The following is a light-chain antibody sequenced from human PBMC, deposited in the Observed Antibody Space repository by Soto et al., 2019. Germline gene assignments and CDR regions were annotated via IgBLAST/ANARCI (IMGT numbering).Light chain of an antibody. V-gene: IGKV1-5*01. Sequence: DIQLTQSPSTLSASVGDTVTISCRASESLIGWLAWYQQRPGSAPKLLIYDASSLEGGVPSRFTGDGSGTEFSLTIASLQPDDFGTYYCLQYKSYPWTFGQGTKVDLK. CDR1: ESLIGW. CDR3: LQYKSYPWT. CDR2: DAS. J-gene: IGKJ1*01.